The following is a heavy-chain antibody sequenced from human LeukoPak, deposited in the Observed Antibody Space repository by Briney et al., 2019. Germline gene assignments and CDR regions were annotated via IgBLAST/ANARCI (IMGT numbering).Heavy chain of an antibody. Sequence: PGGSLRLSCAASGFTFSNAWMSWVRQAPGKGLEWVGRIKSKTDGGTTDYAAPVKGRFTISRDDSKNTLYLQMNSLKTEDTAVYYCTTQYYYDSSGYYQTGDAFDIWGQGTIVTVSS. CDR2: IKSKTDGGTT. CDR1: GFTFSNAW. D-gene: IGHD3-22*01. V-gene: IGHV3-15*01. J-gene: IGHJ3*02. CDR3: TTQYYYDSSGYYQTGDAFDI.